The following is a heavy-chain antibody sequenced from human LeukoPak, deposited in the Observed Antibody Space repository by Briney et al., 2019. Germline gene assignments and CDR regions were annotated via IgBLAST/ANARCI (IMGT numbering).Heavy chain of an antibody. J-gene: IGHJ4*02. Sequence: SETLSLTCTVSGGSISSYYWSWIRQPPGKGLEWIGYIYYSGSTNYNPSLKSRVTISVDTSKNQFSLKLSSVTAADTAVYYCAREGLWYSGSSSVNYFDYWGQGTLVTVSS. V-gene: IGHV4-59*01. CDR3: AREGLWYSGSSSVNYFDY. D-gene: IGHD6-6*01. CDR2: IYYSGST. CDR1: GGSISSYY.